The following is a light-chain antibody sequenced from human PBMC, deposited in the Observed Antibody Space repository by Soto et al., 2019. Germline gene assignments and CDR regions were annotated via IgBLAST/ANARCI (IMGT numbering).Light chain of an antibody. CDR2: DVS. CDR3: SSYSGSAALVI. V-gene: IGLV2-14*03. J-gene: IGLJ2*01. CDR1: SSDVGGYNY. Sequence: QSALTQPASVSGSLGQSITISCTGTSSDVGGYNYVSWYQQHPGQAPKLLIYDVSNRPSGISYRFSGSKSGNTASLTISGLQAEDEAESYCSSYSGSAALVIFGGGTKLTVL.